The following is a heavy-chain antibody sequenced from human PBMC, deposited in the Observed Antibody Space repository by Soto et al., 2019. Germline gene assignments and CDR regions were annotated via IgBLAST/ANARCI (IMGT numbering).Heavy chain of an antibody. J-gene: IGHJ4*02. CDR2: IWYDGSNK. V-gene: IGHV3-33*01. CDR1: GFTFSSYG. D-gene: IGHD2-15*01. Sequence: QVQLVESGGGVVQPGRSLRLSCAASGFTFSSYGMHWVRQAPGKGLEWVAVIWYDGSNKYYADSVKGRFTISRDNSKNPLYLQVSSLRDEDTAVYYCARDGDYCSGGSCYKYYFDYWGQGTLVTVSS. CDR3: ARDGDYCSGGSCYKYYFDY.